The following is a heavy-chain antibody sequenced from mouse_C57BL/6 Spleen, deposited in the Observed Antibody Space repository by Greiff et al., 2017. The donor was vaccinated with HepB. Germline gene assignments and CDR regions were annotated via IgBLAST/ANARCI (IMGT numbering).Heavy chain of an antibody. J-gene: IGHJ4*01. CDR1: GFNIKNTY. D-gene: IGHD3-2*02. V-gene: IGHV14-3*01. CDR2: IDPANGNT. CDR3: ASLRQLRLNYAMDY. Sequence: VQLQQSVAELVRPGASVKLSCTASGFNIKNTYMHWVKQRPEQGLEWIGRIDPANGNTKYAPKFQGKATLTADTSSNTAYRQLSSLTSEETAIYYCASLRQLRLNYAMDYWGQGTSVTVSS.